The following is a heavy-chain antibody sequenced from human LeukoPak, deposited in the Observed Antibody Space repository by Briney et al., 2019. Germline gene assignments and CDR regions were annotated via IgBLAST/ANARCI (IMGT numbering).Heavy chain of an antibody. J-gene: IGHJ6*02. CDR1: GGSISSGGYY. D-gene: IGHD3-10*01. V-gene: IGHV4-31*03. CDR2: IYYSGST. CDR3: ARDWDEGDYYGSGSYVYYYGMDV. Sequence: SQTLSLTCTVSGGSISSGGYYWSWIRQHPGKGLEWIGYIYYSGSTYYNPSLKSRVTISVDTSKNQFSLKLSSVTAADTAVYYCARDWDEGDYYGSGSYVYYYGMDVWGQGTTVTVSS.